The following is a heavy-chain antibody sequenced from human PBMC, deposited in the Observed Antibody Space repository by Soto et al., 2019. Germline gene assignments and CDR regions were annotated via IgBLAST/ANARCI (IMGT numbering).Heavy chain of an antibody. CDR2: IIPIFGTA. CDR1: GGTFSSYA. V-gene: IGHV1-69*13. D-gene: IGHD3-10*01. Sequence: ASVEVSCKASGGTFSSYAISWVRQAPGQGLEWMGGIIPIFGTANYAQKFQGRVTITADESTSTAYMELSSLRSEDTAVYYCARARGSGSYHYYYYGMDVWGQGTTVTVSS. J-gene: IGHJ6*02. CDR3: ARARGSGSYHYYYYGMDV.